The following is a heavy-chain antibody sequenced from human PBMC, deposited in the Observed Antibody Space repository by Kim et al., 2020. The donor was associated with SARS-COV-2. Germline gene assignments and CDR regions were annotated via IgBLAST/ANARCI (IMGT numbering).Heavy chain of an antibody. D-gene: IGHD6-13*01. V-gene: IGHV4-39*07. J-gene: IGHJ6*02. CDR1: GGSISSSSYY. CDR3: ARVGPSSSWYTAYYYYYGMDV. Sequence: SETLSLTCTVSGGSISSSSYYWGWIRQPPGKGLEWIGSIYYSGSTYYNPSLKSRVTISVDTSKNQFSLKLSSVTAADTAVYYCARVGPSSSWYTAYYYYYGMDVWGQGTTVTVSS. CDR2: IYYSGST.